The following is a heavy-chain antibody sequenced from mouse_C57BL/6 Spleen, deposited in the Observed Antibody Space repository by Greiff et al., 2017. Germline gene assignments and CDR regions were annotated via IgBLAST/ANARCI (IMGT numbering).Heavy chain of an antibody. CDR3: ARDAHFDV. J-gene: IGHJ1*03. CDR2: SRNKANDYTT. CDR1: GFTFSDFY. Sequence: EVQVVESGGGLVQSGRSLRLSCATSGFTFSDFYMEWVRQAPGKGLEWIAASRNKANDYTTEYSASVKGRFIVSRDTSQSILYLQMNALRAEDTAIYYCARDAHFDVWGTGTTVTVSS. V-gene: IGHV7-1*01.